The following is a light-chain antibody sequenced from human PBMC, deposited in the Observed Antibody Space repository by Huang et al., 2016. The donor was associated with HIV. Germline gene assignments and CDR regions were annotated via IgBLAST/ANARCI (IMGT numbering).Light chain of an antibody. CDR1: QSISSY. V-gene: IGKV1-39*01. CDR3: QQTYSTPFT. J-gene: IGKJ2*01. Sequence: DIQMTQSPSSLSASVGDRVTITCRASQSISSYLNWYQQKPGKAPKFLIYAASSLQSGVPSKFSGSGSGTDFTLTISSLQAEDFATYYCQQTYSTPFTFGQGTKLEIK. CDR2: AAS.